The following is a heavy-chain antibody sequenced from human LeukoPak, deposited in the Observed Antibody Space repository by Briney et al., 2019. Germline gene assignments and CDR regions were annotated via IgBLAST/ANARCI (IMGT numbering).Heavy chain of an antibody. CDR1: GFTVSSTY. Sequence: PGGSLRLSCAASGFTVSSTYMGWVRQAPGEGLEWVAIIYSRSTYYADSVRGRFTISRDSSKNTLSLEVNSLRVEDTAVYYCARDRGRVPTTGSAFDIWGRGTMVTVSS. D-gene: IGHD1-14*01. CDR3: ARDRGRVPTTGSAFDI. CDR2: IYSRST. V-gene: IGHV3-66*01. J-gene: IGHJ3*02.